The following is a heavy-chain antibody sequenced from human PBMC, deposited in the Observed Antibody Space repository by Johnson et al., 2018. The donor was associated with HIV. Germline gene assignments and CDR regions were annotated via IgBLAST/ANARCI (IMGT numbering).Heavy chain of an antibody. J-gene: IGHJ3*02. Sequence: VQLVESGGGLVQPGGSLKLSCAASGFSFSDHYMDWVRQAPGKGLAWVGRSRNKANRYTTEYAASVKGRFTISRDDSKNSLYLQMNSLKTEDTAVYYCTRVAFGEGAFDIWGHGTMVTVSS. CDR2: SRNKANRYTT. CDR1: GFSFSDHY. V-gene: IGHV3-72*01. CDR3: TRVAFGEGAFDI. D-gene: IGHD3-10*01.